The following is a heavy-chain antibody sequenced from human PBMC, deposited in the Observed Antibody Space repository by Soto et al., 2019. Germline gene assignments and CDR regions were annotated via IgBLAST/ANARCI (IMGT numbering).Heavy chain of an antibody. CDR1: GYSFTTSA. CDR3: ARGYYYDSSGYYFDY. CDR2: IHPGNGNT. D-gene: IGHD3-22*01. Sequence: ASVKVSCKASGYSFTTSAMHWVRQAPGQRFEWMGWIHPGNGNTKYSQKFQGRVTFTRDTSATTAYMELSSLRSEDTAVYYCARGYYYDSSGYYFDYWGQGTLVTVSS. V-gene: IGHV1-3*01. J-gene: IGHJ4*02.